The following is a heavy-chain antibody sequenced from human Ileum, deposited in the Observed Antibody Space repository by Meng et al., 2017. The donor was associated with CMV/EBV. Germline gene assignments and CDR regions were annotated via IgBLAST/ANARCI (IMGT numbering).Heavy chain of an antibody. CDR3: APGFRSWIGTYSS. CDR1: GGSFSGYF. D-gene: IGHD1-1*01. Sequence: QVQIQQGGVGRLKPSETLSLTCAVYGGSFSGYFWSWVRQPPGKGLEWIGEINHGGSANYNMSLKSRVTISIDTSKNQFSLNLRSVTAADTAVYYCAPGFRSWIGTYSSWGQGTLVTVSS. J-gene: IGHJ4*02. CDR2: INHGGSA. V-gene: IGHV4-34*02.